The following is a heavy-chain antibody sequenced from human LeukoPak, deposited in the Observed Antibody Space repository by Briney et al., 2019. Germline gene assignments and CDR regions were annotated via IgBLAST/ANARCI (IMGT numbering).Heavy chain of an antibody. Sequence: SVKVSCKAPRGTFSSYAISWVRQAPGQGLEWMGGIIPIFGTANYAQKFQGRVTITADESTSTAYMELSSLRSEDTAVYYCASRTGVNGVWFGEFFWGQGTLVTVSS. V-gene: IGHV1-69*13. J-gene: IGHJ4*02. D-gene: IGHD3-10*01. CDR1: RGTFSSYA. CDR3: ASRTGVNGVWFGEFF. CDR2: IIPIFGTA.